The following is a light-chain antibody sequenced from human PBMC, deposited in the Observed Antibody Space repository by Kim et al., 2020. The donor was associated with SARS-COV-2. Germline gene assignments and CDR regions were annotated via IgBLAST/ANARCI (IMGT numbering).Light chain of an antibody. Sequence: QSVLTQPPSASGTPGQRVTISCSGSSSNIGSNYVYWYQQRPGTAPKLLIYSNNQRPSGVPDRFSGSKSGTSASLAISGLRSEDEADYYCAAWDDSLSGVVFGGGTQLTVL. CDR1: SSNIGSNY. V-gene: IGLV1-47*02. J-gene: IGLJ2*01. CDR2: SNN. CDR3: AAWDDSLSGVV.